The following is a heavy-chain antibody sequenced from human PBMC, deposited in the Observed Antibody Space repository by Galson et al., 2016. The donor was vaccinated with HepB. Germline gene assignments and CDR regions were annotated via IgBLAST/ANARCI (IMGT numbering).Heavy chain of an antibody. CDR3: ARDPSGHCSSTSCYGEGWFDP. D-gene: IGHD2-2*01. CDR1: GFTFSNYG. Sequence: SLRLSCAASGFTFSNYGMHWVRQAPGKGLEWVALISYDGSNKYYADSVKGRFTISRDNSKNTLYLQMNSLRAEDTAVYYCARDPSGHCSSTSCYGEGWFDPWGQGTLVTVSS. J-gene: IGHJ5*02. CDR2: ISYDGSNK. V-gene: IGHV3-30*03.